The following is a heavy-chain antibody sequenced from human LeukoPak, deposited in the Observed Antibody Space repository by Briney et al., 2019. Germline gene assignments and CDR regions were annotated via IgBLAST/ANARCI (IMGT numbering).Heavy chain of an antibody. V-gene: IGHV4-4*02. J-gene: IGHJ4*02. D-gene: IGHD5-24*01. CDR3: ASLVEMATIRYY. CDR1: GGSISSSNW. Sequence: SETLSLTCAVSGGSISSSNWWSWVRRPPGKGLEWIGEIYHSGSTNYNPSLKSRVTISVDKSKNQFSLKLSSVTAADTAVYYCASLVEMATIRYYWGQGTLVTVSS. CDR2: IYHSGST.